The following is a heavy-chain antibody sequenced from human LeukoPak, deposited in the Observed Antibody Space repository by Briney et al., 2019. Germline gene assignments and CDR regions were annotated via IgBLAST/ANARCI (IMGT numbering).Heavy chain of an antibody. Sequence: SETLSLTCTVSGDSVSSTTSYWTWVRQPPGQGLEYIGSIFYSGITFYNPSLKSRVTMSVDTSKNQFSLKLNSVTAADTAVYFCARQLAGLFFNSWGQGTLVAVSS. CDR2: IFYSGIT. D-gene: IGHD6-19*01. CDR1: GDSVSSTTSY. J-gene: IGHJ4*02. CDR3: ARQLAGLFFNS. V-gene: IGHV4-39*01.